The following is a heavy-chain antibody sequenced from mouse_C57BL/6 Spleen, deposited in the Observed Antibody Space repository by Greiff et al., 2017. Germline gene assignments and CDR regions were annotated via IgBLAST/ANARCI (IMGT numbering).Heavy chain of an antibody. J-gene: IGHJ4*01. D-gene: IGHD3-3*01. CDR1: GFTFSDFY. Sequence: EVKLMESGGGLVQSGRSLRLSCATSGFTFSDFYMEWVRQAPGKGLEWIAASRNKANDYNTEYSASVKGRFIVSRDTSQSILYLLMIALRAEDTASEYCTRDEGDGAMDYWGQGTSVTVSS. CDR2: SRNKANDYNT. CDR3: TRDEGDGAMDY. V-gene: IGHV7-1*01.